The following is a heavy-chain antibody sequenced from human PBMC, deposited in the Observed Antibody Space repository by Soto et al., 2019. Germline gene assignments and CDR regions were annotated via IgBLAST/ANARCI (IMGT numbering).Heavy chain of an antibody. V-gene: IGHV1-69*06. J-gene: IGHJ5*02. CDR2: IIPMSGRQ. CDR3: TRRGRQSANWFDP. CDR1: GGTFNSYS. Sequence: QVQLVQSGAEVKTPGSSVKVSCKASGGTFNSYSIDWVRQAPGQGFEWMGGIIPMSGRQNYAQRFQGIVTFSADKTTNTVYMEVNSLTHENTAVYYCTRRGRQSANWFDPWGQGTLVTVSS.